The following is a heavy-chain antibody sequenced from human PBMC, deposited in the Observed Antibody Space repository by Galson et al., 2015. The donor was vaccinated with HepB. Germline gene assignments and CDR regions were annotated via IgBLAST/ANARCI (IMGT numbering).Heavy chain of an antibody. CDR2: ISSNGDNT. CDR3: VRVRWEPLPGA. V-gene: IGHV3-64D*06. CDR1: GFTFSSYG. Sequence: SLRLSCAASGFTFSSYGMQWVRQAPGRGLEYVSGISSNGDNTYYVDSVKGRFTTSRDNSKNTLYLQMSSLRSEDTAVYYCVRVRWEPLPGAWGQGTLVTVSS. J-gene: IGHJ5*02. D-gene: IGHD5-24*01.